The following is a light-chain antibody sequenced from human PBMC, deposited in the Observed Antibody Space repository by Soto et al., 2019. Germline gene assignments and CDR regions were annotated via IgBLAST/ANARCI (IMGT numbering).Light chain of an antibody. J-gene: IGLJ2*01. CDR1: SSDVGSYNL. Sequence: QSVLTQPASVSGSPGQSSTISCTGTSSDVGSYNLVSWYQQHPGKAPKLLIYEGSKRPSGVSDRFSGSKSGNTASLTISGLQAEDEADYCCCSYAGSSTVVFGGGTKVTVL. CDR2: EGS. V-gene: IGLV2-23*01. CDR3: CSYAGSSTVV.